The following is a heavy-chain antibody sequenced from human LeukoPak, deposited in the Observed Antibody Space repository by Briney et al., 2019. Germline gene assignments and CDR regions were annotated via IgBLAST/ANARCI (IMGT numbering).Heavy chain of an antibody. V-gene: IGHV4-34*01. D-gene: IGHD2-2*01. Sequence: SETLSLTCAVYGGSFSGYYWSWIRQPPGKGLEWIGEINHSGSTNYNPSLKSRVTISVDTSKNQFSLKLSSVTAADTAVYYCASLLGYCSSTSCLDYWGQGTLVTVSS. CDR2: INHSGST. J-gene: IGHJ4*02. CDR3: ASLLGYCSSTSCLDY. CDR1: GGSFSGYY.